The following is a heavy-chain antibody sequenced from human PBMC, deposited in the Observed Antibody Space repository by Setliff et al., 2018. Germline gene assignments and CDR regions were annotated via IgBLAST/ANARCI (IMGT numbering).Heavy chain of an antibody. J-gene: IGHJ4*01. Sequence: SETLSLTCTVSGGSITSGSFYWSWIRQSAGKKLEWIGRIHASGSPDYNPSFKSRVTISRDTSTNQFSLKLGSVTAADTAVYYCARERYFDWFFEDWGHGTLVTVS. CDR3: ARERYFDWFFED. CDR1: GGSITSGSFY. V-gene: IGHV4-61*02. CDR2: IHASGSP. D-gene: IGHD3-9*01.